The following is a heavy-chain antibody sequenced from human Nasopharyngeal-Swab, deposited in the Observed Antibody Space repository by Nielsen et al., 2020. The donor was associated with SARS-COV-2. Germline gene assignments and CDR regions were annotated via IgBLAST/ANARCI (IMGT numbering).Heavy chain of an antibody. V-gene: IGHV4-34*01. D-gene: IGHD6-19*01. CDR3: VRHIRGWDAFDI. CDR2: IYHRGTT. J-gene: IGHJ3*02. CDR1: GGSLNNYW. Sequence: SQTLSLTCAVYGGSLNNYWWSWIRQTPGKGLEWIGEIYHRGTTNYNPSLKSRVTISVDTSKNQFSLELISVTAADTAVYYCVRHIRGWDAFDIWGQGTTVTVSS.